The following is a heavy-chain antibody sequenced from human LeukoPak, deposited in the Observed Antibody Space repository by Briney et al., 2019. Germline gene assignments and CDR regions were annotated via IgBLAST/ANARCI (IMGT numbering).Heavy chain of an antibody. V-gene: IGHV3-66*01. Sequence: QPGGSLRLSCAASGFTVSSNYMSWVRQAPGKGLEWVSVIYSGGSTYYADSVKGRFTISRDNSKNTLYLQMNSLRAEDTAVYYCARGGPVAGTHKYLQHWGQGTLVTVSS. J-gene: IGHJ1*01. CDR1: GFTVSSNY. CDR3: ARGGPVAGTHKYLQH. D-gene: IGHD6-19*01. CDR2: IYSGGST.